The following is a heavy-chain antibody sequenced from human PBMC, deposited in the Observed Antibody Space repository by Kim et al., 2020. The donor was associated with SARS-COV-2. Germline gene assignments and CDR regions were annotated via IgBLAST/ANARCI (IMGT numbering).Heavy chain of an antibody. Sequence: ASVKVSCKASGYTFTNSAMHWVRQSPGQRLECMGWINTGTGNTKYSQKFQGRVTITWDTSATTAYMELNSLISEDTSVYYCARGYSYGWDWDQGTLVTVSS. CDR3: ARGYSYGWD. CDR1: GYTFTNSA. V-gene: IGHV1-3*04. CDR2: INTGTGNT. D-gene: IGHD5-18*01. J-gene: IGHJ4*02.